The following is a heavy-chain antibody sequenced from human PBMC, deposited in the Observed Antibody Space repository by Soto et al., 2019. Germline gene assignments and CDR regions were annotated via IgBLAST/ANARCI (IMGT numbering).Heavy chain of an antibody. CDR2: INPNSGGT. CDR3: ARFPVVPAAMAGYYYGMDV. Sequence: ASVKVSCKASGYTFTGYYMHWVRQAPGQGLEWMGWINPNSGGTNYAQKFQGWVTMTRDTSISTAYMELSRLRSDDTAVYYCARFPVVPAAMAGYYYGMDVWGQGTTVTVSS. V-gene: IGHV1-2*04. D-gene: IGHD2-2*01. CDR1: GYTFTGYY. J-gene: IGHJ6*02.